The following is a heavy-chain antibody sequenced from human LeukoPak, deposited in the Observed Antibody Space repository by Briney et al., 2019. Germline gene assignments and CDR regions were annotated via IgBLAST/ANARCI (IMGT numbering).Heavy chain of an antibody. Sequence: GGSLRLSCAASGFTFSTYTMNWVRQAPGKGLEWVSSISSSSTYIYYADSVKGRLTISRDNAKNSLYLQMNSLRAEDTAVYYCARGPVAGTFDYWGQGTLVTVSS. CDR3: ARGPVAGTFDY. CDR1: GFTFSTYT. V-gene: IGHV3-21*01. CDR2: ISSSSTYI. D-gene: IGHD6-19*01. J-gene: IGHJ4*02.